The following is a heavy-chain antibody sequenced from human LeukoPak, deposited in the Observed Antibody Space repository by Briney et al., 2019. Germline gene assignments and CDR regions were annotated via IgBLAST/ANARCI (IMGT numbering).Heavy chain of an antibody. CDR1: GFTFNTYG. CDR3: AKAAYCTSTSCHFSGYAQRPLDS. J-gene: IGHJ4*02. V-gene: IGHV3-30*18. CDR2: ISRDGSSK. Sequence: GGSLRLSCVGSGFTFNTYGMHWVRQAPGKGLEWVAGISRDGSSKDYADSVKGRFTNSRDNSKNTMHLKMNSLRVEDTAVYYCAKAAYCTSTSCHFSGYAQRPLDSWGQGTLVTVSS. D-gene: IGHD2-2*01.